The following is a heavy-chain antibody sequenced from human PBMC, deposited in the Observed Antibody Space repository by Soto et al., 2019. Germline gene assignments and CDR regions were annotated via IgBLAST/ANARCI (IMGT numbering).Heavy chain of an antibody. CDR1: GGSFSGYY. CDR3: ARSRILTGYTHYYYYYGMDV. Sequence: SETLSLTCAVYGGSFSGYYWSWIRQPPGKGLEWIGEINHSGSTNYNPSLKSRVTISVDTSKNQFSLKLSSVTAADTAVYYCARSRILTGYTHYYYYYGMDVWGQGTTVTVSS. V-gene: IGHV4-34*01. J-gene: IGHJ6*02. CDR2: INHSGST. D-gene: IGHD3-9*01.